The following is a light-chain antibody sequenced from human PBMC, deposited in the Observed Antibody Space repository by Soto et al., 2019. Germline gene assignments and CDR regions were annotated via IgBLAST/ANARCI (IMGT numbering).Light chain of an antibody. CDR1: SGHNSYA. V-gene: IGLV4-69*01. CDR2: INADGTD. Sequence: QPVVTQSASASASLGVSVHLTCTLSSGHNSYAIAWYQQQPQRGPRFLMYINADGTDKKGDRIPDRFSGSSSGTERYLTNSRLQSADEADYYRQTWGTGMQVFGAGTKLTVL. CDR3: QTWGTGMQV. J-gene: IGLJ2*01.